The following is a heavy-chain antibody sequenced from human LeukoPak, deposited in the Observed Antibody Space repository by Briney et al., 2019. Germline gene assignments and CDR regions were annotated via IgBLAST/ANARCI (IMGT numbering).Heavy chain of an antibody. D-gene: IGHD6-6*01. CDR1: GGSISSYY. CDR2: IYTSGST. Sequence: SETLSLTCTVSGGSISSYYWSWIRQPAGKGLEWIGRIYTSGSTNYNPSLKSRVTMSVDTSKNQFSLKLSSVTAADTAVYYCASGGYSSSSGLYYYYGMDVWGQGTTVTVSS. CDR3: ASGGYSSSSGLYYYYGMDV. J-gene: IGHJ6*02. V-gene: IGHV4-4*07.